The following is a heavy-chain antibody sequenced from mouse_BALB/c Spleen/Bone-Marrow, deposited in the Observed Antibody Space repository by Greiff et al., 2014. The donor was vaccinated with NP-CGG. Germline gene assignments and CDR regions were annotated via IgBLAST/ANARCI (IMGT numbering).Heavy chain of an antibody. J-gene: IGHJ1*01. CDR1: GFTFSGYA. V-gene: IGHV5-6-5*01. D-gene: IGHD2-5*01. CDR2: ISSGGST. Sequence: EVHLVESGGGLVKPGGSLKLSCAASGFTFSGYAMSWVRQTPEKRLEWVASISSGGSTFYPDSVKGRFTISRDNARNILYLQMSSRRSEDTAMYYCARRKTTILTTFYWYFDVWGAGTTVTVSS. CDR3: ARRKTTILTTFYWYFDV.